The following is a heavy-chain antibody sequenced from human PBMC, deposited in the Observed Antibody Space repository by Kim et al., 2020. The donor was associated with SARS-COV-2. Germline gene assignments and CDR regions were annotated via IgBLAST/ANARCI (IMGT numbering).Heavy chain of an antibody. D-gene: IGHD5-12*01. CDR2: DT. Sequence: DTKYAHKFQGRVIMTRDMSTNTAYMELTGLTYDDPAVYYCARNYDPFDHWGQGTLVTVSS. CDR3: ARNYDPFDH. J-gene: IGHJ4*02. V-gene: IGHV1-2*07.